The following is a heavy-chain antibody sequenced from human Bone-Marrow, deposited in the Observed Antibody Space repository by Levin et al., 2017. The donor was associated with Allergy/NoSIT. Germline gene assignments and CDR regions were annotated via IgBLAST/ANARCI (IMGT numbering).Heavy chain of an antibody. D-gene: IGHD5-18*01. V-gene: IGHV4-61*02. CDR3: ASGYSYDAFDI. J-gene: IGHJ3*02. CDR1: GGSISSGGYY. Sequence: NSSETLSLTCTVSGGSISSGGYYWSWIRQPAGKGLEWIGRIYNTGNTNYNPSLKSRVTISVDTSKNQFSLKLSSVTAADTAVYYCASGYSYDAFDIWGQGTMVTVSS. CDR2: IYNTGNT.